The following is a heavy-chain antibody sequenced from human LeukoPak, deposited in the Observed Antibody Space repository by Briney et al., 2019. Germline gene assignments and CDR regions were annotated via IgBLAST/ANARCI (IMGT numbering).Heavy chain of an antibody. CDR1: GGSIKNYY. V-gene: IGHV4-59*01. CDR2: IYYSGST. Sequence: SETLSLTCTVSGGSIKNYYWTWIRQPPGKGLEWIGYIYYSGSTSSNPSLKSRVTISVDTSKTQFSLRLKYVTAADTAVYYCARDVPRGTGYMDVWGKGTTVTVSS. J-gene: IGHJ6*03. D-gene: IGHD3-10*01. CDR3: ARDVPRGTGYMDV.